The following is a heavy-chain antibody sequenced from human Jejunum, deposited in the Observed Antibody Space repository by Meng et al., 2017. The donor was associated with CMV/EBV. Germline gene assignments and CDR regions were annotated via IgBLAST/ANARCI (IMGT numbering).Heavy chain of an antibody. CDR3: ARDRGSGWYEAPHY. CDR1: GFPFIAYA. J-gene: IGHJ4*02. CDR2: ISSSSSTI. V-gene: IGHV3-48*04. Sequence: GFPFIAYAMNWVRQAPGKGLEWVSYISSSSSTIYYADSVKGRFTVSRDNAKNSLYLQMNSLRVDDTAVYYCARDRGSGWYEAPHYWGQGTLVTVSS. D-gene: IGHD6-19*01.